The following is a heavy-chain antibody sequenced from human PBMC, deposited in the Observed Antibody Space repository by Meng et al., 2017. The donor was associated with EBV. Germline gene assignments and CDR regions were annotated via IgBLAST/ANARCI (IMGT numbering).Heavy chain of an antibody. Sequence: QVQLVPSGAEVRKPGASVTVSCNASGYTFTSYGISWVRQAPVEGLEGMGWISAYNSNTTSAQKLQGRVTMTTDTTTSTAYMELRSLRSDDTAVYYGARGLDYFDYWGQGTLVTVSS. V-gene: IGHV1-18*01. CDR1: GYTFTSYG. J-gene: IGHJ4*02. CDR3: ARGLDYFDY. CDR2: ISAYNSNT.